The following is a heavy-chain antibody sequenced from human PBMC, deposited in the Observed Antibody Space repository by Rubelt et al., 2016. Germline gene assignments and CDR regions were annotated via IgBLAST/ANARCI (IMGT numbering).Heavy chain of an antibody. CDR3: ATARRLRDYNWNDGNWFDP. D-gene: IGHD1-1*01. V-gene: IGHV1-24*01. CDR2: FDPEDGET. J-gene: IGHJ5*02. Sequence: GKGLEWMGGFDPEDGETIYAQKFQGRVTMTEDTSTDTAYMELSSLRSEDTAVYYCATARRLRDYNWNDGNWFDPWGQGTLVTVSS.